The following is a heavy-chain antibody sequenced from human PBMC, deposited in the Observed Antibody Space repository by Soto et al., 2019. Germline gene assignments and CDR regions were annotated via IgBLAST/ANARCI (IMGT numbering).Heavy chain of an antibody. CDR1: GYTFTSYG. Sequence: QVQLVQSGAEVKKPGASVKVSCKASGYTFTSYGISWVRQAPGQGLEWMGWISAYNGNTNYAQKLQGRVTMTTDTSTSTAYMELRSLRSDDTAVYYCAREGYCISTSCRHYDYYGMDVWGQGTTDTVSS. V-gene: IGHV1-18*01. CDR3: AREGYCISTSCRHYDYYGMDV. CDR2: ISAYNGNT. D-gene: IGHD2-2*01. J-gene: IGHJ6*02.